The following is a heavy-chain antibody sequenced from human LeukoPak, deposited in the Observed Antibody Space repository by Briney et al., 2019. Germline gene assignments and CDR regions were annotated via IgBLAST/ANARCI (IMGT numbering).Heavy chain of an antibody. CDR3: ASLHSSGYYYARGAFDI. Sequence: SETLSLTCTVSGGSISSSSYYWGWIRQPPAKGLEWIGSIYYSGSTYYNPSLKSRVTISVDTSKNQFSLKLSSVTAADTAVYYCASLHSSGYYYARGAFDIWGKGTMVTVSS. CDR2: IYYSGST. V-gene: IGHV4-39*01. D-gene: IGHD3-22*01. CDR1: GGSISSSSYY. J-gene: IGHJ3*02.